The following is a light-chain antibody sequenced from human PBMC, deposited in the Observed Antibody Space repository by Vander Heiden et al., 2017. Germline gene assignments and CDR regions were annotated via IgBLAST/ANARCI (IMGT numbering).Light chain of an antibody. J-gene: IGKJ2*01. Sequence: AIRMTQPPSSSSAATGDRVTMTCLASQGISSYLAWYQQKPGKAPMLLLYAASTLQSGVPSRFSGSGSATDFTLTISCLHSEDLATYSCQQDDSYPYTFGQGTKLEIK. CDR3: QQDDSYPYT. V-gene: IGKV1-8*01. CDR2: AAS. CDR1: QGISSY.